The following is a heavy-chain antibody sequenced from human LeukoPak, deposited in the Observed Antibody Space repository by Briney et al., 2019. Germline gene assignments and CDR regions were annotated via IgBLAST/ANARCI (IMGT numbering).Heavy chain of an antibody. Sequence: SVKVSCKASGYTFTSYGISWVRQAPGQGLGWMGRIIPILGIANYAQKFQGRVTITRDTSASTAYMELSSLRSEDTAVYYCARDHGSSKEDDAFDIWGQGTMVTVSS. J-gene: IGHJ3*02. CDR3: ARDHGSSKEDDAFDI. CDR1: GYTFTSYG. D-gene: IGHD6-13*01. CDR2: IIPILGIA. V-gene: IGHV1-69*04.